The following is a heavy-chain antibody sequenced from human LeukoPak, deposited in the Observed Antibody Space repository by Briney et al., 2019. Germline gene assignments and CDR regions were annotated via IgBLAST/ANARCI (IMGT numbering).Heavy chain of an antibody. V-gene: IGHV1-69*01. Sequence: SVKVSCKASGGTFSSYAISWVRQTPGQGLEWMGGIIPIFGTANYAQKFQGRVTITADESTSTAYMELSSLRSEDTAVYYCARGYYYGSGREDGMDVWGKGTTVTVSS. CDR2: IIPIFGTA. D-gene: IGHD3-10*01. J-gene: IGHJ6*04. CDR3: ARGYYYGSGREDGMDV. CDR1: GGTFSSYA.